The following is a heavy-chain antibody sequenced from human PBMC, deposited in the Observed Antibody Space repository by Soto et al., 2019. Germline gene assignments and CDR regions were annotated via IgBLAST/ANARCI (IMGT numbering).Heavy chain of an antibody. CDR1: GYTFTSYY. CDR2: INPSGGST. CDR3: ARVSCSGGSCYSTLSAYYYYGMDV. V-gene: IGHV1-46*01. Sequence: GASVKVSCKASGYTFTSYYMHWVRQAPGQGLEWMGIINPSGGSTSYAQKFQGRVTMTRDTSTSTVYMELSSLRSEDTAVYYCARVSCSGGSCYSTLSAYYYYGMDVWGQGTTVTVSS. J-gene: IGHJ6*02. D-gene: IGHD2-15*01.